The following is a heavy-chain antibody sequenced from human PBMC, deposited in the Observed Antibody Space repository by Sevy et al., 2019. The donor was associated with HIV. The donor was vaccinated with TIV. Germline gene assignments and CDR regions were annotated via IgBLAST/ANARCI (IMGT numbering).Heavy chain of an antibody. D-gene: IGHD3-22*01. CDR1: GFTFSSYA. J-gene: IGHJ3*02. CDR2: ISGSGGST. CDR3: AKDRYDGSGYYPEGAFDI. V-gene: IGHV3-23*01. Sequence: GGSLRLSCAASGFTFSSYAMNWVRLAPGKGLEWVSTISGSGGSTYYGDSVKGRFTISRDNSKNTVYLQMSSLRAEDTALYYCAKDRYDGSGYYPEGAFDIWGQGTKVTVSS.